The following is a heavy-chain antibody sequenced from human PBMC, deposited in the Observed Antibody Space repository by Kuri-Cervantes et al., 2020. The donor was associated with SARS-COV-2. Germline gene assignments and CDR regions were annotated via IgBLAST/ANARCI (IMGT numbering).Heavy chain of an antibody. D-gene: IGHD5-24*01. CDR1: GFTFSSYW. Sequence: GGSLRLSCAASGFTFSSYWMHWVRQAPGKGLEWVSSISSSSSYIYYADSVKGRFTISRDNAKNSLYLQVNSLRAEDTAVYYCAREGGEMATLTYYYYGMDVWGQGTTVTVSS. CDR2: ISSSSSYI. V-gene: IGHV3-21*01. CDR3: AREGGEMATLTYYYYGMDV. J-gene: IGHJ6*02.